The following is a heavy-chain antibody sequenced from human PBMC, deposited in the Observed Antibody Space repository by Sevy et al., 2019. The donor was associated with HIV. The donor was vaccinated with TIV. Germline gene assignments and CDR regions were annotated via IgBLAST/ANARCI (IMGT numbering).Heavy chain of an antibody. V-gene: IGHV3-48*01. J-gene: IGHJ6*02. Sequence: GGSLRLSCAASGFTFSSYSMNWVRQAPGKGLEWASYISASSTTIYYADSVKGRFTISRDNAKNSLYLQMNSLRAEDTAVYYCAREGGYSDQGMDVWGQGTTVTVSS. D-gene: IGHD5-12*01. CDR2: ISASSTTI. CDR3: AREGGYSDQGMDV. CDR1: GFTFSSYS.